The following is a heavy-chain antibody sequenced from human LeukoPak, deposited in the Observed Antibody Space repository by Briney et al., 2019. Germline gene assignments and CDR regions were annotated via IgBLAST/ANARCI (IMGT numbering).Heavy chain of an antibody. CDR3: ARDLLNEGNHLDY. V-gene: IGHV4-30-4*01. J-gene: IGHJ4*02. CDR2: IYYSGST. Sequence: PSETLSVTCTVSGGSISSGDYYWSWIRQPPGKGLEWIGYIYYSGSTYYNPSLKSRVTISVDTSKNQFSLELSSVTAADTAVYYCARDLLNEGNHLDYWGQGTLVTVSS. D-gene: IGHD4-23*01. CDR1: GGSISSGDYY.